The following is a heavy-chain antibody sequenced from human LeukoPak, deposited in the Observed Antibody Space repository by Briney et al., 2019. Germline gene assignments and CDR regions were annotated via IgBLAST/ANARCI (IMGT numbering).Heavy chain of an antibody. V-gene: IGHV3-23*01. CDR1: GFTFSGSA. Sequence: GGSLRLSCAASGFTFSGSAMSWVRQAPGKGLEWVSSISGSRGSKFHADSVKGRFTISRDNSKGTLYLQMNSLRAEDTALYYCAKGSKFSGTYYFDYWGQGTLVTVSS. CDR2: ISGSRGSK. D-gene: IGHD1-26*01. CDR3: AKGSKFSGTYYFDY. J-gene: IGHJ4*02.